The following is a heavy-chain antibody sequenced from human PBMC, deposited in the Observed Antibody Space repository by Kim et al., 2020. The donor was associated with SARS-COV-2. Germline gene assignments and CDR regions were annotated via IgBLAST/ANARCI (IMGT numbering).Heavy chain of an antibody. CDR3: ARDTLIAAAGTQFDY. D-gene: IGHD6-13*01. J-gene: IGHJ4*02. Sequence: ASVKVSCKASGYTFTSYYMHWVRQAPGQGLEWMGIINPSGGSTSYAQKFQGRVTMTRDTSTSTVYMELSSLRSEDTAVYYCARDTLIAAAGTQFDYWGQGTLVTVSS. CDR2: INPSGGST. V-gene: IGHV1-46*01. CDR1: GYTFTSYY.